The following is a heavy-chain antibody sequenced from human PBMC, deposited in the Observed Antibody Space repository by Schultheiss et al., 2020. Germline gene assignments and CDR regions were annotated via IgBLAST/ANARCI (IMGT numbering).Heavy chain of an antibody. D-gene: IGHD6-19*01. CDR2: IYYSGST. Sequence: GSLRLSCTVSGGSISNYYWSWLRQPPGKGLEWIGYIYYSGSTYYNPSLKSRVTISVDTSKNQFSLKLSSVTAADTAVYYCARDSPWLFGYWGQGTLVTVSS. CDR3: ARDSPWLFGY. J-gene: IGHJ4*02. CDR1: GGSISNYY. V-gene: IGHV4-59*12.